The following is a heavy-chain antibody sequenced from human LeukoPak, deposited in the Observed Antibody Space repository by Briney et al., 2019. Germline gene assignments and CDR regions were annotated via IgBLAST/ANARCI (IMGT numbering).Heavy chain of an antibody. J-gene: IGHJ4*02. CDR2: IIPILGIA. Sequence: GASVKVSCKASGGTFSSYAISWVRQAPGQGLEWMGRIIPILGIANYAQKFQGRVTITADKSTSTAYMELSSLRSEDTAVYYCAKDPSRVAVPAAMNDWGQGTLVTVSS. CDR1: GGTFSSYA. V-gene: IGHV1-69*04. CDR3: AKDPSRVAVPAAMND. D-gene: IGHD2-2*01.